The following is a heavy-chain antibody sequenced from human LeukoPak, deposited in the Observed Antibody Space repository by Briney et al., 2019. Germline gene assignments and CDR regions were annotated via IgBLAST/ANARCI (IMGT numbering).Heavy chain of an antibody. CDR3: ARLPGYSSGWFRVYFDY. Sequence: PGGSLRLSCAASGFTFSDYYMSWIRQAPGEGLEWVSYISSSGSTIYYADSVKGRFTISRDTAKKSLYLQMNSLRAEDTPVYYCARLPGYSSGWFRVYFDYWGQGTLVTVSS. J-gene: IGHJ4*02. D-gene: IGHD6-19*01. CDR2: ISSSGSTI. CDR1: GFTFSDYY. V-gene: IGHV3-11*01.